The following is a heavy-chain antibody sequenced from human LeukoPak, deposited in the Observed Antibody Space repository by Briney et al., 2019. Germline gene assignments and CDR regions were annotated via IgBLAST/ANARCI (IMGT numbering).Heavy chain of an antibody. D-gene: IGHD3-22*01. J-gene: IGHJ3*02. CDR2: ISNSGST. Sequence: PSETLSLTCTVSGGSISSGNYYWSWIRQPAGKGLEWIGRISNSGSTNYHPSLKSRVTISVDTSKNQLSLKLSSVTAADTAVYYCAGPYDSSGYYYNDAFDMWGQGTMVTVSS. CDR3: AGPYDSSGYYYNDAFDM. V-gene: IGHV4-61*02. CDR1: GGSISSGNYY.